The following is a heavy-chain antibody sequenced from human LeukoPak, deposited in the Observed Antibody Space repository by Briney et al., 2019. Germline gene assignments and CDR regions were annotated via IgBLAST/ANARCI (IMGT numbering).Heavy chain of an antibody. CDR2: INHSGST. CDR1: GGSFSGYY. V-gene: IGHV4-34*01. CDR3: ARGLVGATSGPFDY. D-gene: IGHD1-26*01. J-gene: IGHJ4*02. Sequence: SGTLSLTCAVYGGSFSGYYWSWIRQPPGKGLEWIGEINHSGSTNYNPSLKSRVTISVDTSKNQFSLKLSSVTAADTAVYYCARGLVGATSGPFDYWGQGTLVTVSS.